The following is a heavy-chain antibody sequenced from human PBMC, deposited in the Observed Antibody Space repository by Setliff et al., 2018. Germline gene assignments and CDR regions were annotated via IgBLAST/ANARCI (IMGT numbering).Heavy chain of an antibody. CDR1: GYSFSTCW. CDR3: ARHPYYYGSGTYLDNNNRWFDP. Sequence: GESLKISCKGSGYSFSTCWIGWVRQMPGKGLEWMEIIYPGDSITRYSPSFQGQVTVSVDKSTNTAYLQWSSLRASDTAIYYCARHPYYYGSGTYLDNNNRWFDPWGQGTLVTVSS. J-gene: IGHJ5*02. CDR2: IYPGDSIT. V-gene: IGHV5-51*01. D-gene: IGHD3-10*01.